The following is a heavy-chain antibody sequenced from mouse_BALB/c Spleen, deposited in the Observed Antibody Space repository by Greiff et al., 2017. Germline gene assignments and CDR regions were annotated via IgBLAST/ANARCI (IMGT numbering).Heavy chain of an antibody. V-gene: IGHV3-6*02. Sequence: EVKLVESGPGLVKPSQSLSLTCPVPVYSITSGHYGNWTRQFPGNKLEWMGYISYDGSNNYNPSLKNRISITRDISKNQFFLKLNSVTTEDTATFYCARAPAMDYWGQGTAVAVAS. J-gene: IGHJ4*01. CDR1: VYSITSGHY. CDR3: ARAPAMDY. CDR2: ISYDGSN.